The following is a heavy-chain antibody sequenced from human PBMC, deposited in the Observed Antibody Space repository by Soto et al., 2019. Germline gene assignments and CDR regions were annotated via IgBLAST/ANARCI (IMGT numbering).Heavy chain of an antibody. CDR1: GFTFSNYA. D-gene: IGHD3-22*01. Sequence: EVQRLESGGDLVQPGGSLRLSCAASGFTFSNYAMSWVRQAPGKGLEWVSTITGSSVSTYYADSVKGRFTVSRDNSKDTLYLQMDSLRAEDTAVYYCAERKYHYDSSGYYGAAFDIWGHGTMVTVSS. CDR2: ITGSSVST. J-gene: IGHJ3*02. CDR3: AERKYHYDSSGYYGAAFDI. V-gene: IGHV3-23*01.